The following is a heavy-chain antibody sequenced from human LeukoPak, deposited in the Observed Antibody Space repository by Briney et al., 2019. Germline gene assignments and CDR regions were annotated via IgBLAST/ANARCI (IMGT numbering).Heavy chain of an antibody. D-gene: IGHD3-16*02. Sequence: RGSLRLSCAASGFTFSNAWMSWVRQAPGKGLEWVGRIKSKTDGGTTDYAAPVKGRFAMSRDDSKNTLCLQMNGLKTEDTAVYYCTTDEFDYTWGNYRSSGEYYFDYWGQGTLVTVSS. V-gene: IGHV3-15*01. CDR3: TTDEFDYTWGNYRSSGEYYFDY. CDR2: IKSKTDGGTT. CDR1: GFTFSNAW. J-gene: IGHJ4*02.